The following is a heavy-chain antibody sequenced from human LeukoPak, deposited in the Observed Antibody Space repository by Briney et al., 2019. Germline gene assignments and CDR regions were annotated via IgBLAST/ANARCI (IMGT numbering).Heavy chain of an antibody. J-gene: IGHJ4*02. Sequence: GGSLRLSCAASGFTLSSFAMNWVRQAPGKGLEWVANIKQDGSEKYYVDSVKGRFTISRDNAKNSLYLQMNSLRAEDTAVYYCARDRWLFSSYYFDCWGQGTLVTVSS. CDR1: GFTLSSFA. D-gene: IGHD3-22*01. CDR2: IKQDGSEK. V-gene: IGHV3-7*01. CDR3: ARDRWLFSSYYFDC.